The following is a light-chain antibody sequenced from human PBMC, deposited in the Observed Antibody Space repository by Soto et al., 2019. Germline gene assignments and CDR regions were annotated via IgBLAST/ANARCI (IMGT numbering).Light chain of an antibody. J-gene: IGKJ4*01. CDR3: QQYGSSHT. V-gene: IGKV3-20*01. Sequence: EIVLTQSPGTLSLSPGERATLSCRASQSVSINYLAWYQQKPGQAPRLLIYGASSRATGIPDRFSGSGSGTDFTLTISRLEPEDFAVYYCQQYGSSHTFGGGTKVEIK. CDR2: GAS. CDR1: QSVSINY.